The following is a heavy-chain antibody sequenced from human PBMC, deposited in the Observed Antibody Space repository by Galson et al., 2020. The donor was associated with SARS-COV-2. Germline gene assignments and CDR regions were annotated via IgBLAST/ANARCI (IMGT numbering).Heavy chain of an antibody. CDR1: GFTLNSYS. CDR3: ARDASWAMFAMDV. CDR2: ISISSTYI. V-gene: IGHV3-21*01. J-gene: IGHJ6*02. D-gene: IGHD3-10*02. Sequence: GGSLRLSCAAPGFTLNSYSINWVRQAPGKGLAWVSSISISSTYIYYADSVKGRFTISRDNARNSLDLDMNSLRVEDTAVYYCARDASWAMFAMDVWGQGTTVTVSS.